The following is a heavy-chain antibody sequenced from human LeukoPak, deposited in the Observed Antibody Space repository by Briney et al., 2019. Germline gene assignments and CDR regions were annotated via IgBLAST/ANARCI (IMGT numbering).Heavy chain of an antibody. CDR2: IYYSGST. CDR3: ARKQFRGYSYGFDY. D-gene: IGHD5-18*01. V-gene: IGHV4-59*01. J-gene: IGHJ4*02. Sequence: SETLSLXCTVSGGSISSYYWSWIRQPPGKGLESIGYIYYSGSTNYNPSLKSRVTISVDTSKNQFSLKLSSVTAADTAVFYCARKQFRGYSYGFDYWGQGTLVTVSS. CDR1: GGSISSYY.